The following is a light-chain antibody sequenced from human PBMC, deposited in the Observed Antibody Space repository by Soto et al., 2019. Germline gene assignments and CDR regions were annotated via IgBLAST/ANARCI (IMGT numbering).Light chain of an antibody. Sequence: DIQLTQSPSTLSASVGDRVTMTCRASRSIINWLAWYQQKSGKGPKLLIYKASNLQTGVPSRFSGSGYGTEFTLTISSLQPDDVATYYCQQYSDHWTFGQGTKVEIK. V-gene: IGKV1-5*03. CDR3: QQYSDHWT. J-gene: IGKJ1*01. CDR1: RSIINW. CDR2: KAS.